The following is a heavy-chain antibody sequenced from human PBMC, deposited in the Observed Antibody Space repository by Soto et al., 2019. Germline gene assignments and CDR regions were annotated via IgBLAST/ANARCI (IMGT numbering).Heavy chain of an antibody. CDR2: IYPGGVDI. Sequence: GASVKVSCKAIGYSFTSHYMHWVRQAPGQGLEWMGTIYPGGVDITYAQKFQGKVTMTKDTSTSTVYMELSSLRSEDTGVYYCARGVVAADLDYWGQGTLVTVSS. V-gene: IGHV1-46*01. J-gene: IGHJ4*02. D-gene: IGHD6-13*01. CDR1: GYSFTSHY. CDR3: ARGVVAADLDY.